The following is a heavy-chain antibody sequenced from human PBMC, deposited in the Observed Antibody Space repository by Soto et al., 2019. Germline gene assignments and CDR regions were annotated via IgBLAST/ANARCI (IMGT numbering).Heavy chain of an antibody. CDR1: GYTLTSYG. V-gene: IGHV1-18*01. CDR3: ARVEDLAAAGTYYYYYGMDV. D-gene: IGHD6-13*01. J-gene: IGHJ6*02. CDR2: ISAYNGNT. Sequence: QVQLVQSGAEVKKPGASVKVSCKASGYTLTSYGISWVRQAPGQGLEWMGWISAYNGNTNYAQKLQGRVTMTTDTSTSTAYMELRSLRSDDTAVYYCARVEDLAAAGTYYYYYGMDVWGQGTTVTVSS.